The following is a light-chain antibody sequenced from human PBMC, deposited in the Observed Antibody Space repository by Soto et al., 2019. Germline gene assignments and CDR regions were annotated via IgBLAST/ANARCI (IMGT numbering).Light chain of an antibody. J-gene: IGLJ1*01. CDR1: SSDVGGYNY. CDR3: CSYAGSYTHYV. Sequence: QYALTQPRSVSGSPGQSVTISCTGTSSDVGGYNYVSWYQQHPGKAPKLMIYDVSKRPSGVPDRFSGSKSGNTASLTISGLQAEDEADYYCCSYAGSYTHYVFGTGTKLTVL. CDR2: DVS. V-gene: IGLV2-11*01.